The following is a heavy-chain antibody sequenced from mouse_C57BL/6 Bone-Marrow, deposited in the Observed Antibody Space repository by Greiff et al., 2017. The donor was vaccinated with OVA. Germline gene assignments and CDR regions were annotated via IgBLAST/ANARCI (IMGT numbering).Heavy chain of an antibody. CDR1: GFTFSDYY. CDR2: ISNVGGST. J-gene: IGHJ4*01. V-gene: IGHV5-12*01. Sequence: EVKLMESGGGLVQPGGSLKLSCAASGFTFSDYYMYWFRQTPEKRLEWVAYISNVGGSTYYPDTVKGRFTISRDNAKNTLYLQMSRLKSEDTAMYYCARHETGDPYAMDYWGQGTSVTVSS. D-gene: IGHD3-3*01. CDR3: ARHETGDPYAMDY.